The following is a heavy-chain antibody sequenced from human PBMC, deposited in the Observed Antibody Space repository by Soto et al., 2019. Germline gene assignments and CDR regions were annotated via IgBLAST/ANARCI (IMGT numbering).Heavy chain of an antibody. CDR3: AKAQRVVPAAIADY. D-gene: IGHD2-2*01. Sequence: EVHLLESGGGLVQPGGSLRLSCAASGFTFSSYAMSWVRQAPGKGLEWVSAISGSGGSTYYADSVKGRFTISRDNSKNTLYLQMNSLRAEDTAVYYCAKAQRVVPAAIADYWGQGTLVTVSS. CDR1: GFTFSSYA. CDR2: ISGSGGST. J-gene: IGHJ4*02. V-gene: IGHV3-23*01.